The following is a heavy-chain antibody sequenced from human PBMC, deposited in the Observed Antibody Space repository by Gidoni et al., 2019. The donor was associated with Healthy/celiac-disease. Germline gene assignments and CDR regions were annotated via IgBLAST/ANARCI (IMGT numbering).Heavy chain of an antibody. J-gene: IGHJ3*02. D-gene: IGHD3-10*01. CDR2: ISYDGSNK. CDR3: AREIGSGSYPKKNDAFDI. V-gene: IGHV3-30-3*01. CDR1: GFTFSSYA. Sequence: QVQLVESGGGVVQPGRSLRLSCAASGFTFSSYAMHWVRQAPGKGLEWVAVISYDGSNKYYADSVKGRFTISRDNSKNTLYLQMNSLRAEDTAVYYCAREIGSGSYPKKNDAFDIWGQGTMVTVSS.